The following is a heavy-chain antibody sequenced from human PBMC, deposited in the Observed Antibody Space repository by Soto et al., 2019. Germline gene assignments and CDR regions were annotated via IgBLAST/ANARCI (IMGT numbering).Heavy chain of an antibody. CDR2: IYPGDSDT. Sequence: GESLKISCKGSGYSFTSYWIGWVRQMPGKGLEWMGIIYPGDSDTRYSPSFQGQVTISADKSISTAYLQWSSLKASDTAMYYCATTYCSSTSCGAFDIWGQGTMVTVSS. CDR3: ATTYCSSTSCGAFDI. J-gene: IGHJ3*02. CDR1: GYSFTSYW. V-gene: IGHV5-51*01. D-gene: IGHD2-2*01.